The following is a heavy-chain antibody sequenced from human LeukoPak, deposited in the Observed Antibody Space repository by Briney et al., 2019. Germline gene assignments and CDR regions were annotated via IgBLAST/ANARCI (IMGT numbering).Heavy chain of an antibody. Sequence: SETLSLTCTVSGGSISSSSYYWGWIRQPPGKGLEWIGSIYYSGSTYYNPSLKSRVTISVDTSKDQFSLKLSSVTAADTAVYYCARGLIVVANYWGQGTLVTVSS. J-gene: IGHJ4*02. CDR1: GGSISSSSYY. CDR3: ARGLIVVANY. D-gene: IGHD3-22*01. CDR2: IYYSGST. V-gene: IGHV4-39*07.